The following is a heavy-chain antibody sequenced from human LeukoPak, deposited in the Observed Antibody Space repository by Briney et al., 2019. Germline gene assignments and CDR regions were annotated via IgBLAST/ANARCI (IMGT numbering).Heavy chain of an antibody. D-gene: IGHD3-3*01. J-gene: IGHJ6*03. CDR2: IYTSGST. CDR1: GGSISSYY. CDR3: ARGRMYYDFWSVHPPYYYMDV. Sequence: SETLSLTCSVSGGSISSYYWSCIRQPAGKGLEWIGRIYTSGSTNYNPSLKSRVTMSVDTPKHQFSLKLSSVTAADTAVYYCARGRMYYDFWSVHPPYYYMDVWGKGTTVTVSS. V-gene: IGHV4-4*07.